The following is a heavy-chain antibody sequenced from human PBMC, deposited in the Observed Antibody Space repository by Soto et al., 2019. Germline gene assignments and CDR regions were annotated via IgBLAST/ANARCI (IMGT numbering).Heavy chain of an antibody. Sequence: SVKVSCKASGGTFSSYAISWVRQAPGQGLEWMGGIIPIFGTANYAQKFQGRVTITADEFTSTAYMELSSLRSEDTAVYYCARAGSAIFGVVTSPQYNWFDPWGQGTLVTVYS. D-gene: IGHD3-3*01. CDR3: ARAGSAIFGVVTSPQYNWFDP. J-gene: IGHJ5*02. CDR1: GGTFSSYA. CDR2: IIPIFGTA. V-gene: IGHV1-69*13.